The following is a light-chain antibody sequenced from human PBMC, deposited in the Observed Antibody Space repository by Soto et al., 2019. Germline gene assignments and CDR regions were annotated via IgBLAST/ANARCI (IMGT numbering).Light chain of an antibody. Sequence: QSVLTQPPSASGTPGQRVTISCSGSSSNIGSNSVNWYQQLPGTAPKLLIYSNDRRPSGVPDRFSGSKSGTSASLAISGLPSEDEPPYSCAAWDDSLNGYVFGTGTKVTVL. CDR1: SSNIGSNS. V-gene: IGLV1-44*01. J-gene: IGLJ1*01. CDR3: AAWDDSLNGYV. CDR2: SND.